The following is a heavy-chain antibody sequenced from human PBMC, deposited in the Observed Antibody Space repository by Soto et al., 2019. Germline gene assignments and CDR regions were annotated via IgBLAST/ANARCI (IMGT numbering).Heavy chain of an antibody. D-gene: IGHD2-21*02. CDR2: INPSGGST. CDR1: GYTFTSYY. V-gene: IGHV1-46*01. CDR3: ARDTYIVVVTAIPRHNWFDP. Sequence: ASMKVSCKASGYTFTSYYMHWVRQAPGQGLDGMGIINPSGGSTSYAQKFQGRVTMTRDTSTSTVYMELSSLRSEDTAVYYCARDTYIVVVTAIPRHNWFDPWGQGTLVTVSS. J-gene: IGHJ5*02.